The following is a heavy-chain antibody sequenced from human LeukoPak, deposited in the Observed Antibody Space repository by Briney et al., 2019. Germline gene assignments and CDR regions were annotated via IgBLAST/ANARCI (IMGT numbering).Heavy chain of an antibody. Sequence: ASVKVSCKASGYTFTGFYMHWVRQAPGQGLEWMGWINPNSGGTNYAQKFQGRVTMTRDTSISTAYMELSRLRSDDTAVYYCARGGAYSYADAFDFWGQGTMVTVSS. CDR1: GYTFTGFY. CDR2: INPNSGGT. V-gene: IGHV1-2*02. J-gene: IGHJ3*01. CDR3: ARGGAYSYADAFDF. D-gene: IGHD5-18*01.